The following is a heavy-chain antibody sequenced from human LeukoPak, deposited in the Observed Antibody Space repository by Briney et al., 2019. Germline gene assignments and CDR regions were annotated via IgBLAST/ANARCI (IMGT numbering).Heavy chain of an antibody. CDR2: ISYDGSNK. Sequence: GRSLRLCCAASGFTFSTYDMHWDRQAPGKGLEWVAVISYDGSNKYYADSVKGRFTISRDNSKNTLYLQLNSLRAEDTAVYYCAKSPGRYCSGGSCYSYWGQGTLVTVSS. CDR3: AKSPGRYCSGGSCYSY. D-gene: IGHD2-15*01. V-gene: IGHV3-30*18. J-gene: IGHJ4*02. CDR1: GFTFSTYD.